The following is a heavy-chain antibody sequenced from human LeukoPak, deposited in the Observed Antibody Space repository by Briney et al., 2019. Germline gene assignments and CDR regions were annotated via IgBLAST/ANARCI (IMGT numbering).Heavy chain of an antibody. Sequence: GESLKISCKGPGYSFTSYWIGWVREMPGKRLEWMGIIYPGDSDTRYSPSFQGQATISADKSISTAYLQWSRLKASDTAMYYFAKKPPWPNAFDIWGQGTMVTVSS. V-gene: IGHV5-51*01. CDR3: AKKPPWPNAFDI. D-gene: IGHD5-12*01. CDR2: IYPGDSDT. J-gene: IGHJ3*02. CDR1: GYSFTSYW.